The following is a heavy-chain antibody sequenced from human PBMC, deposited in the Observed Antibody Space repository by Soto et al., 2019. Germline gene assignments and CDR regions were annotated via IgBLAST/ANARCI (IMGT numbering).Heavy chain of an antibody. CDR2: IYPGDSDT. V-gene: IGHV5-51*01. Sequence: GETLKTSCKGSGYSFTSYWIGWVRQMPGKGLEWMGIIYPGDSDTRYSPSFQGQVTISADKSISTAYLQWSSLKASDTAMYYCARHRYYGSRSKPNWFVPCGQVTLVSVS. CDR1: GYSFTSYW. CDR3: ARHRYYGSRSKPNWFVP. J-gene: IGHJ5*02. D-gene: IGHD3-10*01.